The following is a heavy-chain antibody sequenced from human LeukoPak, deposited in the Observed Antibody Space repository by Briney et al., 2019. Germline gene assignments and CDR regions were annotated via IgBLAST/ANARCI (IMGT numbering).Heavy chain of an antibody. CDR2: INHSGST. J-gene: IGHJ4*02. D-gene: IGHD3-22*01. CDR3: ARDPYYYDSSGYYYDY. CDR1: GGSFSGYY. Sequence: PSETLSLTCAVYGGSFSGYYWSWIRQPPGEGLEWIGEINHSGSTNYNPSLKSRVTISVDTPKNQFSLKLSSVTAADTAVYYCARDPYYYDSSGYYYDYWGQGTLVTVSS. V-gene: IGHV4-34*01.